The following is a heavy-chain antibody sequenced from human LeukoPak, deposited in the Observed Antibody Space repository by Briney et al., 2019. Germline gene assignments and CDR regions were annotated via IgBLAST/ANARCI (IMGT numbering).Heavy chain of an antibody. CDR1: GGTFSSYA. CDR3: ARGKPGDNFDY. J-gene: IGHJ4*02. V-gene: IGHV1-69*04. Sequence: SAKVSCKASGGTFSSYAISWVRQAPGQGLEWMGRIIPILGIANYAQKFQGRVTITADKSTSTAYMELSSLRSEDTAVYYCARGKPGDNFDYWGQGTLVTVSS. D-gene: IGHD3-10*01. CDR2: IIPILGIA.